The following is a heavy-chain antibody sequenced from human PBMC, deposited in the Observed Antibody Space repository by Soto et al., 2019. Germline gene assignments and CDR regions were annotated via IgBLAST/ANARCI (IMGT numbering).Heavy chain of an antibody. J-gene: IGHJ6*02. V-gene: IGHV5-10-1*01. Sequence: GESLKISCKGSGYSFTSYWISWVRQMPGKGLEWMGRIDPSDSYTNYSPSFQGHVTISADKSISTAYLQWSSLKASDTAMYYCARLQSPKYYYYYYGMDVWGQGTTVTVSS. CDR1: GYSFTSYW. CDR2: IDPSDSYT. CDR3: ARLQSPKYYYYYYGMDV. D-gene: IGHD4-4*01.